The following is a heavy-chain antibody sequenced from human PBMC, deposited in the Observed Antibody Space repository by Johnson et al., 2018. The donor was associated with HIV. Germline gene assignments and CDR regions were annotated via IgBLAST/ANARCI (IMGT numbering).Heavy chain of an antibody. V-gene: IGHV3-66*01. D-gene: IGHD1-26*01. CDR2: IYSDGRR. Sequence: VQLVESGGGVVQPGRSLRLSCAASGFTVSRYYMSWVRQAPGKGLEWVSGIYSDGRRYYADSVKGRCTISRDISKNTLYLQMTRLGAAATSVYYCARVTPQSGGNDAFDIWGQGTMVTVSS. J-gene: IGHJ3*02. CDR1: GFTVSRYY. CDR3: ARVTPQSGGNDAFDI.